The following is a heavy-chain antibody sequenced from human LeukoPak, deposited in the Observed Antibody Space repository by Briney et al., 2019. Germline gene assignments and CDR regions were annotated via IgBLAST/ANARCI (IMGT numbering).Heavy chain of an antibody. CDR1: GYTFTSND. CDR3: VRGRKRYVGIAAADFDY. J-gene: IGHJ4*02. V-gene: IGHV1-8*01. D-gene: IGHD6-13*01. Sequence: ASVNVSCKASGYTFTSNDINWVRQAAGQGLEGMGWMNPNSGNTGYSQKFQDRVTMTRNISICTAYMELSSLRSGDTAVYYCVRGRKRYVGIAAADFDYWGQGILVTVSS. CDR2: MNPNSGNT.